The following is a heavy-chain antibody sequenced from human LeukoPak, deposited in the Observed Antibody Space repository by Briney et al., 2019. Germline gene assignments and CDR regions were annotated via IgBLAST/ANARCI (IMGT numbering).Heavy chain of an antibody. Sequence: PGGSLRLSCAASGFTFSSYAMSWVRQAPGKGLEWVSGISDSGGNTYYAGSVKGRFTISRDNSKNMLYLQMNSLRAEDTAVYYCARARAELLWFGELYRFDPWGQGTLVTVSS. CDR2: ISDSGGNT. D-gene: IGHD3-10*01. CDR1: GFTFSSYA. V-gene: IGHV3-23*01. J-gene: IGHJ5*02. CDR3: ARARAELLWFGELYRFDP.